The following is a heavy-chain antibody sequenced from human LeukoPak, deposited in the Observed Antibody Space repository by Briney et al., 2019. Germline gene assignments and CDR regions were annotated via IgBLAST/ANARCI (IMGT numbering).Heavy chain of an antibody. Sequence: KPGGSLRLSCAASGFTFSSYSMNWVRQAPGKGLEWVSSISSSSSYIYYADSVKGRFTISRDNAKNSLYLQMNSLSAEDTAVYYCARDPGSGSYYGVDYWGQGTLVTVSS. D-gene: IGHD3-10*01. CDR3: ARDPGSGSYYGVDY. V-gene: IGHV3-21*01. J-gene: IGHJ4*02. CDR2: ISSSSSYI. CDR1: GFTFSSYS.